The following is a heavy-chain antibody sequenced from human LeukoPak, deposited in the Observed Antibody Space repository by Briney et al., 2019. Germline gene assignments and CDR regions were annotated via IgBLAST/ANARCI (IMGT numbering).Heavy chain of an antibody. CDR1: GFTFSSYA. Sequence: PGGSLRLSCAASGFTFSSYAMHWVRQAPGKGLEWVAVISYDGSNKYYADSVKGRFTISRDNAKNSLYLQMNSLRAEDTAVYYCAAIRYFDWLSTTNTQTQNNYGMDVWGQGTTVTVSS. D-gene: IGHD3-9*01. V-gene: IGHV3-30-3*01. CDR3: AAIRYFDWLSTTNTQTQNNYGMDV. CDR2: ISYDGSNK. J-gene: IGHJ6*02.